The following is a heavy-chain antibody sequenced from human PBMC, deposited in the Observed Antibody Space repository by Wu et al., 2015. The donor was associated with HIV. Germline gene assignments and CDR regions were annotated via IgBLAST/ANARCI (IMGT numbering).Heavy chain of an antibody. CDR1: GYEFKIYY. D-gene: IGHD4/OR15-4a*01. J-gene: IGHJ6*02. V-gene: IGHV1-46*02. CDR2: INPSSGVE. CDR3: GRVAGCDFTWCYWRMDV. Sequence: QVELVQSGAEVMRPGASVKLSCKARGYEFKIYYLHWVRQAPGQGLEWMGLINPSSGVERLAQKLQGRLTMTRDLATSTAFLDLNNLTSDDTAVYYCGRVAGCDFTWCYWRMDVWGQGTTVIVSS.